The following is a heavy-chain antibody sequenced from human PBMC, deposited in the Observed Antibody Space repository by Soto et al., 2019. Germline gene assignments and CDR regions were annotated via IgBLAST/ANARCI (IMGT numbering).Heavy chain of an antibody. CDR3: AKTCRYSRSDSLCS. J-gene: IGHJ4*02. V-gene: IGHV3-23*01. CDR2: ISTCGAIT. Sequence: VQLLESGGGLVQPGGSLRLSCTASRFTFSSYALSWVRQAPGKGLEWVLAISTCGAITCYAESVRARFTISSDDSKNTLYLQMNSLRADVMAVYYGAKTCRYSRSDSLCSWCQGTLVTVS. CDR1: RFTFSSYA. D-gene: IGHD2-15*01.